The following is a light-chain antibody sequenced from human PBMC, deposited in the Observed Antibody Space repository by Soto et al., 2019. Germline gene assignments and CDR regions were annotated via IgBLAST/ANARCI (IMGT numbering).Light chain of an antibody. J-gene: IGLJ2*01. CDR1: SSDVGGYNY. Sequence: QSALTQPASVSGSPGQSITISCTGTSSDVGGYNYVSWYQQHPGKAPKLMIYDVSNRPSGVSNRFSGSKSGNTASLTISGLPAEDVAAYYYCSYTSSSTPDGFGRGTKLTVL. V-gene: IGLV2-14*01. CDR3: CSYTSSSTPDG. CDR2: DVS.